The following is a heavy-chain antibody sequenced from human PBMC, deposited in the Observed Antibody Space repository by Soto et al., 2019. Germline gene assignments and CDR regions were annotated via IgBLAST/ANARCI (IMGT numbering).Heavy chain of an antibody. J-gene: IGHJ6*02. CDR2: ISYDGSNK. CDR3: ARGTTTFAFSAMEV. D-gene: IGHD1-1*01. CDR1: GFTFSNNA. V-gene: IGHV3-30-3*01. Sequence: QVQLVESGGGVVQPGRSLRLSCAASGFTFSNNAMDWVRQAPGKGLEWVAVISYDGSNKYIAESVKGRFTISRDNSKNTPFPQMNSLRAEDTAIYYCARGTTTFAFSAMEVWGQGTKVTVSS.